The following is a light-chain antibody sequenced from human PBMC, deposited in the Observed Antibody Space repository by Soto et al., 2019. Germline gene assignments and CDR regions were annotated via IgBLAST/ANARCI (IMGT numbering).Light chain of an antibody. CDR2: DVS. CDR1: SSDVGGYNF. Sequence: QSVLTQPAXVSGSXXXXXXXXXTGTSSDVGGYNFVSWYQQHPGKVPKLIIYDVSNRPSGVSNRFSGSKSGNTASLTISGLQAEDEADYYCNSYTSSNTLPFGGGTKLTVL. J-gene: IGLJ2*01. V-gene: IGLV2-14*03. CDR3: NSYTSSNTLP.